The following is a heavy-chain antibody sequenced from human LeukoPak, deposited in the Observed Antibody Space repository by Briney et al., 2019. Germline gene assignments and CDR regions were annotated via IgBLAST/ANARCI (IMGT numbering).Heavy chain of an antibody. CDR1: GYSLINYV. CDR2: INVGNAYT. D-gene: IGHD1-14*01. V-gene: IGHV1-3*01. Sequence: ASVKISCKASGYSLINYVMHWVRQAPGESLEWMGLINVGNAYTKYSSKVEVRVPITREFSASIVYMELSSLRSEDTAVYFCVRDSPGIKVFDIWGQGTMVTVSS. CDR3: VRDSPGIKVFDI. J-gene: IGHJ3*02.